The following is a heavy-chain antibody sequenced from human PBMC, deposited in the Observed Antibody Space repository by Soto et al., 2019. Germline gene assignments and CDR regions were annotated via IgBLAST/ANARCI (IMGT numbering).Heavy chain of an antibody. CDR2: IYDSGYS. D-gene: IGHD4-17*01. Sequence: QVQLQESGPGLVKPSQTLSLTCTVSGGSISSGDYKWSWIRQPPGKGLEVIGYIYDSGYSYNNPSLKSRVTMSVDTSKNQFSLKLSSVTGADTAVYYCARSDNYGPFEYWGQGTLVTVSS. CDR1: GGSISSGDYK. V-gene: IGHV4-30-4*01. CDR3: ARSDNYGPFEY. J-gene: IGHJ4*02.